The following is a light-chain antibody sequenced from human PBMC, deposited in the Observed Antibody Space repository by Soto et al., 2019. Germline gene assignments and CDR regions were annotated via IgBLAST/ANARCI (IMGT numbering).Light chain of an antibody. V-gene: IGKV1-6*01. CDR1: QGIRND. CDR2: AAS. Sequence: AIQMTQSPSSLSASVGDRVTITCRASQGIRNDLGWYQQKPGKAPKLLIFAASSLQSGVPSRSSGSGSGTDFTLTISSLQPEDFATYYCLQDYNYPLTFGGGTKVEIK. J-gene: IGKJ4*01. CDR3: LQDYNYPLT.